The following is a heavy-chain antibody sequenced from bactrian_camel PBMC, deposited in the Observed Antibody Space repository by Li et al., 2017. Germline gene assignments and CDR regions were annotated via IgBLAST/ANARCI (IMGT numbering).Heavy chain of an antibody. Sequence: HVQLVESGGGSVQAGGSLRLSCVAAGYIDSEFCMGWFRQAPGKDREGVAHIDSDGKWYAESLKGRSTISTDDANNTLDLQIDSLQPEDTAMYYCAVLTQFNHCRGVFVSIWQQYASWGQGTQVTVS. J-gene: IGHJ4*01. CDR2: IDSDGK. CDR3: AVLTQFNHCRGVFVSIWQQYAS. CDR1: GYIDSEFC. D-gene: IGHD6*01. V-gene: IGHV3S55*01.